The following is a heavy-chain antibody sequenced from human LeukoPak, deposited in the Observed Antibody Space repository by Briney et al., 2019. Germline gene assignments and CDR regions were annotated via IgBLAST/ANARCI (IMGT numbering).Heavy chain of an antibody. CDR1: GFTFSSYA. CDR3: ARGGGAAAAYGMDV. V-gene: IGHV3-30-3*01. Sequence: GGSLRLSCAASGFTFSSYAMHWVRQAPGKGLEWVAVISYDGSNKYYADSVKGRFTISRDNSKNTLYLQMNSLRAEDTAVYYCARGGGAAAAYGMDVWGQGTTVTVSS. CDR2: ISYDGSNK. D-gene: IGHD6-13*01. J-gene: IGHJ6*02.